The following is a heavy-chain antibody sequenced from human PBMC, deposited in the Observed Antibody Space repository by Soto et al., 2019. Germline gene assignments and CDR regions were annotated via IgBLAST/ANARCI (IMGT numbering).Heavy chain of an antibody. V-gene: IGHV3-74*01. CDR3: ARDIGGVTASDAFDV. D-gene: IGHD2-21*02. J-gene: IGHJ3*01. CDR2: INSDGSTT. CDR1: GFTFSHYW. Sequence: PGGSLRLSCAASGFTFSHYWMHWVRQTPGKGPVWISRINSDGSTTSSADSVRGRFSMSRDNAKNSLYLQMNSLRADDTAVYFCARDIGGVTASDAFDVWGHGTMVTV.